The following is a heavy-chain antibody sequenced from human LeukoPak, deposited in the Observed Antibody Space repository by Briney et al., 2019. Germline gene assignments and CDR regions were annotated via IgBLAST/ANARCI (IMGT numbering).Heavy chain of an antibody. CDR1: GFTFSSHS. Sequence: GGSLRLSCAASGFTFSSHSMNWVRPAPGKGLEWVSYISSSSSTIKYADSVKGRFTISRDNAKNSLYLQMSSLRDEDTAVYYCARDTTRGGDYWGQGTLVTVSS. J-gene: IGHJ4*02. CDR2: ISSSSSTI. D-gene: IGHD2/OR15-2a*01. V-gene: IGHV3-48*02. CDR3: ARDTTRGGDY.